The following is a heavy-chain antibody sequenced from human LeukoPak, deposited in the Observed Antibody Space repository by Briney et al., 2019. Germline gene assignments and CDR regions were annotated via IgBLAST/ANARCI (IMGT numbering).Heavy chain of an antibody. Sequence: SETLSLTCTVSGGSISSYYWSWIRQPPGKGLEWIGYIYYSGSTNYNPSLESRVTISVDTSKNQFSLRLSSVTAADTAVYYCARGLSGYDYSNWFDPWGQGTLVTVSS. CDR2: IYYSGST. J-gene: IGHJ5*02. CDR3: ARGLSGYDYSNWFDP. D-gene: IGHD5-12*01. V-gene: IGHV4-59*01. CDR1: GGSISSYY.